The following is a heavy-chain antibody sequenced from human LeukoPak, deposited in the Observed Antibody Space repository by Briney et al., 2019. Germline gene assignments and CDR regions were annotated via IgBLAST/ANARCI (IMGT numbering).Heavy chain of an antibody. CDR2: INHNNGIT. Sequence: AAVKVSCKASGYTFTGYYIHWLRQAPGPGLEGMGWINHNNGITNYPQKLQGRVIMHQDRTLNKDSVDLNDLRFNHTALCYVSTVRYSSESGAYPGEAGIDYCSQGSLVTVHS. V-gene: IGHV1-2*02. CDR1: GYTFTGYY. CDR3: STVRYSSESGAYPGEAGIDY. J-gene: IGHJ4*01. D-gene: IGHD3-22*01.